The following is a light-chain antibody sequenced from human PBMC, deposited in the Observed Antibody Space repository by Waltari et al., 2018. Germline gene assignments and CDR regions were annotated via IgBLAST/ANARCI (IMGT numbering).Light chain of an antibody. J-gene: IGLJ1*01. CDR3: CSYAGDSLYV. CDR1: SSDVRSYNY. V-gene: IGLV2-23*02. Sequence: QSALTQPASVSGSPGQSITPTCTGTSSDVRSYNYVSWYQQYPGKAPKLLIYAVTQRPSGVSDRFSGSKSGNTASLTISGLQAEDEADYYCCSYAGDSLYVFGTGTTVTV. CDR2: AVT.